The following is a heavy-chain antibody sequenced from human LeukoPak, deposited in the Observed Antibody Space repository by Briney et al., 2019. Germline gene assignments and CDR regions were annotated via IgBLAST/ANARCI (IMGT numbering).Heavy chain of an antibody. CDR3: ARDTRQTSVTNFDS. V-gene: IGHV3-21*06. J-gene: IGHJ4*02. D-gene: IGHD4-17*01. CDR1: GFTFSSYA. CDR2: ISSGGNYK. Sequence: GESLRLSCATSGFTFSSYAMDWVRQAPGKGLEWVSSISSGGNYKYYGDSVWGRFTVSRDDAKNSLYLEMNSLRAEETAVYYCARDTRQTSVTNFDSWGQGTLVIVS.